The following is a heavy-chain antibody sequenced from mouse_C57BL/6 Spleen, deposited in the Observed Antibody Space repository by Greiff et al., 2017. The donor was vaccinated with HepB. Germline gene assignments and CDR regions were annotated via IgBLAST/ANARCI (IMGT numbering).Heavy chain of an antibody. V-gene: IGHV14-1*01. Sequence: EVKLQQSGAELVRPGASVKLSCTASGFNIKDYYMHWVKQRPEQGLEWIGRIDPEDGDTEYAPKFQGKATMTADTSSNTAYLQLSSLTSEDTAVYYCTTSDYDAYYFDYWGQGTTLTVSS. CDR2: IDPEDGDT. CDR3: TTSDYDAYYFDY. D-gene: IGHD2-4*01. J-gene: IGHJ2*01. CDR1: GFNIKDYY.